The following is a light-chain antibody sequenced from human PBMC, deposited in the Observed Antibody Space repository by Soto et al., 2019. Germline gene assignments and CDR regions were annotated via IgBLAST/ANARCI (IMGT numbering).Light chain of an antibody. CDR1: QGIRND. V-gene: IGKV1-17*01. CDR3: LQHNSLPPT. CDR2: AAS. Sequence: DIQMTQSPSSLSASVGDRVTITCRASQGIRNDLTWYQQKPGKAPKRLIYAASRLQSGVPSRFSGTGSGTEFTLTINSLQPEDFATYYCLQHNSLPPTFGQGTKLEIK. J-gene: IGKJ2*01.